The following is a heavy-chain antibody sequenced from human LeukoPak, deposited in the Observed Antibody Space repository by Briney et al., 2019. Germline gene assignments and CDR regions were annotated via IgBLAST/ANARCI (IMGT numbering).Heavy chain of an antibody. D-gene: IGHD3-16*01. CDR2: ISAYNGNT. CDR3: ARDRGGPTDY. V-gene: IGHV1-18*01. CDR1: GGTFSSYA. Sequence: ASVKVSCKASGGTFSSYAISWVRQAPGQGLEWMGWISAYNGNTNYAQKLQGRVTMTTDTSTSTAYMELRSLRSDDTAVYYCARDRGGPTDYWGQGTLVTVSS. J-gene: IGHJ4*02.